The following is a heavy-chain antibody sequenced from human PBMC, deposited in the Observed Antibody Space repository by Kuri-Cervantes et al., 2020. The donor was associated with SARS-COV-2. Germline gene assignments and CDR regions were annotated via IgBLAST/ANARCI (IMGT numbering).Heavy chain of an antibody. CDR2: ISYDGSNK. V-gene: IGHV3-30-3*01. Sequence: GGSLRLSCAASGFTFSSYAMSWVRQAPGKGLEWVAVISYDGSNKYYADSVKGRFTISRDNSKNTLYLQMNSLMAEDTAVYYCARGARAFYYYYGMDVWGQGTTVTVSS. CDR3: ARGARAFYYYYGMDV. CDR1: GFTFSSYA. J-gene: IGHJ6*02.